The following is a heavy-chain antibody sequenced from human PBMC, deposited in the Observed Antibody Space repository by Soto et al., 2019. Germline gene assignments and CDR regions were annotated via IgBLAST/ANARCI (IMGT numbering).Heavy chain of an antibody. Sequence: PSETLSLTCAVYGCSFSGYYWSWIRQPPGKGLGWIGDIYYSGSTNYTPALKSRVTISVDTSKNQFSLKLSSVTAADSAVYYCARLLWSRGDWFDPWGQGTLVTVSS. CDR1: GCSFSGYY. D-gene: IGHD3-10*01. CDR2: IYYSGST. J-gene: IGHJ5*02. CDR3: ARLLWSRGDWFDP. V-gene: IGHV4-59*08.